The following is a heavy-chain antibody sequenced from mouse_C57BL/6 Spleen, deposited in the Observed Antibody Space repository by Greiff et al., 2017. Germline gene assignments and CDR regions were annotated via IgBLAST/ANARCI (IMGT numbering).Heavy chain of an antibody. D-gene: IGHD3-2*02. CDR3: TRRGLRFDY. Sequence: VQLQQSGAELVRPGASVTLSCKASGYTFTDYEMHWVKQTPVHGLEWIGAIDPETGGTAYNQKFKGKAILTADKSSSTAYMELRSLTSEDSAVYYCTRRGLRFDYWGQGTTLTVSS. V-gene: IGHV1-15*01. CDR1: GYTFTDYE. J-gene: IGHJ2*01. CDR2: IDPETGGT.